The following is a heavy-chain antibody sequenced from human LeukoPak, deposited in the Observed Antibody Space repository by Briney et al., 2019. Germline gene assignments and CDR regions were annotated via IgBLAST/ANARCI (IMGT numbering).Heavy chain of an antibody. Sequence: ASVKVSCKASGYAFTSYGISWVRQAPGQGLEWMGWISAYNGNTNYAQKLQGRVTMTTDTSTSTAYMELRSLRSDDTAMYYCARKIAAPTTEWFDPWGQGTRHTVSS. J-gene: IGHJ5*02. CDR2: ISAYNGNT. CDR3: ARKIAAPTTEWFDP. V-gene: IGHV1-18*01. D-gene: IGHD6-13*01. CDR1: GYAFTSYG.